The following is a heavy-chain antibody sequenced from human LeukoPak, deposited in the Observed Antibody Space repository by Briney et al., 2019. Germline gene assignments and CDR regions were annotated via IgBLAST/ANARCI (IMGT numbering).Heavy chain of an antibody. Sequence: GGSLRLSCAASGFTFSSYAMSWVRQAPGKGLEWVSAISGSGGSTYYADSVKGRFTISRDNSKNTLYLQMNSLRAQDTAVYYCAKDGGYCSSTSCYALYFDYWGQGTLVTVSS. J-gene: IGHJ4*02. CDR1: GFTFSSYA. CDR3: AKDGGYCSSTSCYALYFDY. CDR2: ISGSGGST. V-gene: IGHV3-23*01. D-gene: IGHD2-2*01.